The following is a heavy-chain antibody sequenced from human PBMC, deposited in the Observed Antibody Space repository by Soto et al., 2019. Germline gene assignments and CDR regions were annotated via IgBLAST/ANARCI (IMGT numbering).Heavy chain of an antibody. CDR2: IYDSGNT. CDR3: ASGLSGDKVDQ. Sequence: QVQLQESGPGLVKPSQTLSLTCTVSGGSISDGAYYWSWIRQPPGKCLEWIGHIYDSGNTYNIPALKSRLTISVATSKNHVSLNLNSVTAADTAVYYCASGLSGDKVDQWGQGTLVTVSS. V-gene: IGHV4-30-4*01. CDR1: GGSISDGAYY. J-gene: IGHJ4*02. D-gene: IGHD2-21*01.